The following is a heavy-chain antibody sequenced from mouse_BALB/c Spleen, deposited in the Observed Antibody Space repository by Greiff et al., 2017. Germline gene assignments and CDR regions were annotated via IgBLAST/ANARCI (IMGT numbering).Heavy chain of an antibody. V-gene: IGHV1S29*02. Sequence: VQLKQSGPELVKPGASVKISCKASGYTFTDYNMHWVKQSHGKSLEWIGYIYPYNGGTGYNQKFKSKATLTVDNSSSTAYMELRSLTSEDSAVYYCARGLRLRDAMDYWGQGTSVTVSS. CDR2: IYPYNGGT. CDR1: GYTFTDYN. CDR3: ARGLRLRDAMDY. J-gene: IGHJ4*01. D-gene: IGHD1-2*01.